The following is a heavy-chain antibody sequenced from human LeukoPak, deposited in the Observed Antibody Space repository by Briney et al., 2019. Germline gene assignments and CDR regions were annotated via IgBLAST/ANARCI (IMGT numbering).Heavy chain of an antibody. D-gene: IGHD3-10*01. CDR1: GFSFASHW. CDR3: ARGEAGLLDAFDI. J-gene: IGHJ3*02. Sequence: GESLKISCKGSGFSFASHWIGWVRQMPGKGLEWMGMIYPADSDTRYSPSFQGQVTISADKSISTAYLQWSSLKASDTAMYYCARGEAGLLDAFDIWGQGTMVTVSS. CDR2: IYPADSDT. V-gene: IGHV5-51*01.